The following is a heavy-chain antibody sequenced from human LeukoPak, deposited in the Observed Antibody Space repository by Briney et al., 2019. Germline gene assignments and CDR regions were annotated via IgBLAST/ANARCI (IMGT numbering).Heavy chain of an antibody. CDR1: GGSISGYS. D-gene: IGHD1-26*01. CDR2: THTSEDT. J-gene: IGHJ4*02. CDR3: ARGSVSYYHPFDY. V-gene: IGHV4-4*07. Sequence: SETLSLTCTVSGGSISGYSWTWIRQPAGKGLEWIGRTHTSEDTKYNPSLKSRVIMSLDTSKNQFSLNLNSVTAADTAVYYCARGSVSYYHPFDYWGQGTLVTVSS.